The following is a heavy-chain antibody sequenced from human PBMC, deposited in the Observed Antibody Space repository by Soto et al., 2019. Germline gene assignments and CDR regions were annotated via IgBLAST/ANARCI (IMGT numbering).Heavy chain of an antibody. CDR2: ISSSSSYI. D-gene: IGHD3-9*01. Sequence: GGSLRLSCAASGFTFCSYSMNWVRQAPGKGLEWVSSISSSSSYIYYADSVKGRFTISRDNAKNSLYLQMNSLRAEDTAVYYCARGRPGTYYDIFTGYYIAWFDPWCQGTLFTVPS. J-gene: IGHJ5*02. CDR1: GFTFCSYS. V-gene: IGHV3-21*01. CDR3: ARGRPGTYYDIFTGYYIAWFDP.